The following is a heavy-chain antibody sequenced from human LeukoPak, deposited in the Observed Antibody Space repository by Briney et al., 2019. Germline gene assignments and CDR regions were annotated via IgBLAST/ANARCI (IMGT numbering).Heavy chain of an antibody. CDR1: GGSISSHY. D-gene: IGHD3-22*01. V-gene: IGHV4-59*11. J-gene: IGHJ4*02. CDR2: IYYSGST. Sequence: SETLSLTCIVSGGSISSHYWSWIRQTPGKGLEYIGEIYYSGSTDYNPSLKSRVTISLDTSKNQFSLHLSSVTAADTAVYYCARRSGVLDSRDSRYYFDHWGQGTLVTVSS. CDR3: ARRSGVLDSRDSRYYFDH.